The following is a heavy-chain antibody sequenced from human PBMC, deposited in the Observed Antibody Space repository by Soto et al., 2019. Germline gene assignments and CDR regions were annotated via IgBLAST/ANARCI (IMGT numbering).Heavy chain of an antibody. J-gene: IGHJ4*02. CDR3: ASRYYFAYGGDYHTFDS. Sequence: SETLSLTCTVSYGSITSSNNFWGWIRQPPGKGLEWIGTIFYGGNTYYNPSLKSRVTMSVDTFKNQFSLRLSSVTAADTAVYFCASRYYFAYGGDYHTFDSWGQGTLVTVSS. CDR2: IFYGGNT. CDR1: YGSITSSNNF. V-gene: IGHV4-39*01. D-gene: IGHD2-21*01.